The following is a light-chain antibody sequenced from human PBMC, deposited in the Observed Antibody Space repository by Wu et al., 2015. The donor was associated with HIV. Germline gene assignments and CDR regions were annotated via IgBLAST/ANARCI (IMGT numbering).Light chain of an antibody. Sequence: AIQLTQSPSFLSASVGDRVTITCRASQGISSALAWYQLKPGASPKLLIYDASTLEDGVPSRFSGSGSGTDFILTISSLHSEDIATYSCQQFSSYPITFGGGTKIEIK. CDR3: QQFSSYPIT. CDR2: DAS. J-gene: IGKJ4*01. V-gene: IGKV1-13*02. CDR1: QGISSA.